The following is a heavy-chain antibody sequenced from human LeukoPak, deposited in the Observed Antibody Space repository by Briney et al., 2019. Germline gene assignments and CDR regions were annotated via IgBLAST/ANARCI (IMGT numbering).Heavy chain of an antibody. D-gene: IGHD3-10*01. CDR2: INWNGGST. CDR1: GFTFDDYG. J-gene: IGHJ6*03. V-gene: IGHV3-20*04. CDR3: ARDGAALWFGEDYYMDV. Sequence: GGSLRLSCAASGFTFDDYGMSWVRQAPGKGLEWVSGINWNGGSTGYADSVKGRFTISRDNAKNSLYLQMNSLRAEDTALYYCARDGAALWFGEDYYMDVWGKGTTVTVSS.